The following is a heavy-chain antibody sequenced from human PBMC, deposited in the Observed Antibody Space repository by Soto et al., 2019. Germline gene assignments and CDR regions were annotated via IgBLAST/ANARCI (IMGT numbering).Heavy chain of an antibody. CDR2: IYYSGST. D-gene: IGHD2-2*01. CDR1: GGSISSSSYY. Sequence: SETLSLTCTVSGGSISSSSYYWGWIRQPPGKGLEWIGSIYYSGSTYYNPSLKSRVTISVDTSKNQFSLKLSSVTAADTAVYYCASDIVLVPAARKGGYYYGMDVWGQGTTVTVSS. J-gene: IGHJ6*02. CDR3: ASDIVLVPAARKGGYYYGMDV. V-gene: IGHV4-39*07.